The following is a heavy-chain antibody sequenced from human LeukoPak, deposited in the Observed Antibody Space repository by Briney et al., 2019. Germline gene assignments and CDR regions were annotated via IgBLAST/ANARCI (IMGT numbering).Heavy chain of an antibody. CDR3: AKDRGKQWPNWYFDV. V-gene: IGHV3-23*01. CDR2: VSGSGASA. D-gene: IGHD6-19*01. CDR1: GFTFSTYA. J-gene: IGHJ2*01. Sequence: PGGSLRLSCAASGFTFSTYAMSWVRQAPGKGLEWASTVSGSGASARHGDSVKGRFTISRDNSKNMVYLQMNSLRGEDTAVYYCAKDRGKQWPNWYFDVWGRGTLVTVSS.